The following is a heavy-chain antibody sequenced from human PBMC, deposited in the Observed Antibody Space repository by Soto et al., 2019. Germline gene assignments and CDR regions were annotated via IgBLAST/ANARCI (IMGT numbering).Heavy chain of an antibody. CDR2: IKQDGSEK. CDR1: GFTFSSYW. CDR3: ARVDWGSDY. V-gene: IGHV3-7*01. Sequence: GGSLRLSCAASGFTFSSYWMSWVRQAPGKGLEWVANIKQDGSEKYYVDSVKGRFTISXXXXXXSXYXQXXXLRAEDTAVYYCARVDWGSDYWGQGTLVTVSS. J-gene: IGHJ4*02. D-gene: IGHD7-27*01.